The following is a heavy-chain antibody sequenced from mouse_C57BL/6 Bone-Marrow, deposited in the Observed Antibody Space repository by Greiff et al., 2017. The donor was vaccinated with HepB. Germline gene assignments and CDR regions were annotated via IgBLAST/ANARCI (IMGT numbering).Heavy chain of an antibody. Sequence: VHLVESGPGLVQPSQSLSITCTVSGFSFTSYGVHWVRQSPGKGLEWLGVIWSGGSTDYNAAFISRLSISKDNSKSQVFFKMNSLQADDTAIYYCARGDTTVALYYYAMDYWGQGTSVTVSS. CDR2: IWSGGST. D-gene: IGHD1-1*01. CDR3: ARGDTTVALYYYAMDY. CDR1: GFSFTSYG. J-gene: IGHJ4*01. V-gene: IGHV2-2*01.